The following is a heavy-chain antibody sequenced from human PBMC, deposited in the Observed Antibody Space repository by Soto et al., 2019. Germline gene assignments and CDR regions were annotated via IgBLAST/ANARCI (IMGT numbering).Heavy chain of an antibody. CDR3: ARDVSGNGYYGMDV. D-gene: IGHD2-8*01. J-gene: IGHJ6*02. Sequence: GGSLRLSCAASGFTVSSKYMSWVRQAPGKGLEYVSAISSNGGSTYYADSVKGRFTISRDNSKNTLYLQMGSLRAEDMAVYYCARDVSGNGYYGMDVWGQGTTVTASS. CDR1: GFTVSSKY. V-gene: IGHV3-64*02. CDR2: ISSNGGST.